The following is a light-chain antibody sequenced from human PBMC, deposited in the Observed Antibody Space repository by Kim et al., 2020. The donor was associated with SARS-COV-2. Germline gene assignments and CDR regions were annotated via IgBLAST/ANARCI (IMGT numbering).Light chain of an antibody. J-gene: IGKJ1*01. CDR3: QQYSRDSRT. Sequence: DIQMTQTPSTVSSAVGDRVIIACRASQVIGTWLAWYQQKPGKAPKLLIFDASNLQSRVPSRFSGSGSGTQFTLTISSLQPDDYGTYFCQQYSRDSRTFGQGTKVDIK. CDR2: DAS. V-gene: IGKV1-5*01. CDR1: QVIGTW.